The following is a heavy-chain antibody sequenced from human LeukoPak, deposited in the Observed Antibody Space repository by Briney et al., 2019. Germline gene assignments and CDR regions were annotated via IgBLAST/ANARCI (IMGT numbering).Heavy chain of an antibody. CDR1: GFTFSSYW. Sequence: AGGSLRLSCAASGFTFSSYWMHWVRQAPGKGLVWVSRFNSDGSSTSYADSVKGRFTISRDNAKNTLYLQMNSLRAEDTAVYYCAREKYDILTGYSTLGDYWGQGTLVTVSS. CDR3: AREKYDILTGYSTLGDY. V-gene: IGHV3-74*01. D-gene: IGHD3-9*01. J-gene: IGHJ4*02. CDR2: FNSDGSST.